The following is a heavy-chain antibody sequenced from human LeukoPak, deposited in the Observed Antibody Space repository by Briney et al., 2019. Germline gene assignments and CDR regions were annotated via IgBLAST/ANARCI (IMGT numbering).Heavy chain of an antibody. CDR2: IYSDGST. Sequence: VPLGGSLRLSCAASGFTVSSNYMSWVRQAPGKGLEWVSLIYSDGSTYYADSVKGRFTISRDNSKNTLYLQMNSLRAEDTAVYYCARGCSSSSCYTFDYWGQGTVVTVSS. CDR1: GFTVSSNY. D-gene: IGHD2-2*01. J-gene: IGHJ4*02. CDR3: ARGCSSSSCYTFDY. V-gene: IGHV3-66*01.